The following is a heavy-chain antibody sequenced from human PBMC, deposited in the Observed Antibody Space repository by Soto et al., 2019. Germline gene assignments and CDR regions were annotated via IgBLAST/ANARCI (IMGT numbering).Heavy chain of an antibody. Sequence: LRLSCAASGFAFSSYAMGLVRQAPVKGLEWVSAISGSGGSTYYADSVKGRFTISRDNSKNTLYLQMNSLRAEDTAVYYCAKGWLRFGYFDYWGQGTLVTVSS. CDR2: ISGSGGST. J-gene: IGHJ4*02. V-gene: IGHV3-23*01. D-gene: IGHD5-12*01. CDR1: GFAFSSYA. CDR3: AKGWLRFGYFDY.